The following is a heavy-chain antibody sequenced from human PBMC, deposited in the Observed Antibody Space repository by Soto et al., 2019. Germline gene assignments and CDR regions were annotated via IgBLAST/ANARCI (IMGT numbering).Heavy chain of an antibody. V-gene: IGHV3-15*01. D-gene: IGHD3-22*01. Sequence: PGGSLRLSCSVSGFTFSNFWMSWVRQAPGKGPEWVATIKNDASNQFYAAPVKGRFTISRDDSKNTLYLQMNSLKTEDTAVYYCTTDPVTMIVVVPSSGWGRETLVTVSS. CDR3: TTDPVTMIVVVPSSG. CDR1: GFTFSNFW. J-gene: IGHJ4*02. CDR2: IKNDASNQ.